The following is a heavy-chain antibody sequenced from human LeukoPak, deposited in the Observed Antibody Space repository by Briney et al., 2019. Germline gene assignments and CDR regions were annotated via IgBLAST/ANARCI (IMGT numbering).Heavy chain of an antibody. CDR2: ISGSGGST. CDR1: GFTFSSYG. D-gene: IGHD2-21*01. V-gene: IGHV3-23*01. Sequence: GGSLRLSCAASGFTFSSYGMSWVRQAPGKGLEWVSAISGSGGSTYYADSVKGRFTISRDNSKNTLYLQMNSLRAEDTAVYYCANSGLGYSDYYYYMDVWGKGTTVTISS. J-gene: IGHJ6*03. CDR3: ANSGLGYSDYYYYMDV.